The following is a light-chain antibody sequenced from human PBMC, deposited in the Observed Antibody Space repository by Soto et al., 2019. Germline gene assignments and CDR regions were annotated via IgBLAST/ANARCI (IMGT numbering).Light chain of an antibody. CDR2: DAS. CDR1: QSVSSY. Sequence: EIVLTQSPATLSLSPGERATLSCRASQSVSSYLAWYQQTPGQAPRLLIYDASNRATGIPARFSGRWSGTDFTITISSLEPADFAVYYCQQRSNWPPWTFGQGTKVEIK. CDR3: QQRSNWPPWT. V-gene: IGKV3-11*01. J-gene: IGKJ1*01.